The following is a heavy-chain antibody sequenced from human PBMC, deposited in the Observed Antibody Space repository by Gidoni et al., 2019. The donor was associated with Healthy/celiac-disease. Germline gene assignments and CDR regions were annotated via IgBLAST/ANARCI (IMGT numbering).Heavy chain of an antibody. CDR3: ARGNSSSWSPTSFDY. CDR2: IGTAGDT. CDR1: GFTFSSSD. D-gene: IGHD6-13*01. J-gene: IGHJ4*02. V-gene: IGHV3-13*01. Sequence: EVQLVESGGGLVQPGGSLRLSCAASGFTFSSSDMHWVRQATGKGLEWVSAIGTAGDTYYPGSVKGRFTISRENAKNSLYLQMNSLRAEDTAVYYCARGNSSSWSPTSFDYWGQGTLVTVSS.